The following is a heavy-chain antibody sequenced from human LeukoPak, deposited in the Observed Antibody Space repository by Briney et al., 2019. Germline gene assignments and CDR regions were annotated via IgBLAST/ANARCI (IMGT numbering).Heavy chain of an antibody. D-gene: IGHD6-19*01. CDR2: VFHSGST. CDR3: ARWDDSAWGFGN. Sequence: PSETLSLTCAVSGGSISSGNWWSWVRQPPGKGLEWIGEVFHSGSTNYNPSLKSRVIILVDNSKNQFSLKLTSVTAADTAVYYCARWDDSAWGFGNWGPGTLVTVSS. V-gene: IGHV4-4*02. J-gene: IGHJ4*02. CDR1: GGSISSGNW.